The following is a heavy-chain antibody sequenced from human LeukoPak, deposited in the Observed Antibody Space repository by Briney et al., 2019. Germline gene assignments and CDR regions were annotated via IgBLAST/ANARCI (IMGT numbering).Heavy chain of an antibody. CDR1: GFTFSHYS. V-gene: IGHV3-64*01. D-gene: IGHD1-26*01. J-gene: IGHJ4*02. CDR3: ARDPGRSPDY. Sequence: GGSLRLSCAASGFTFSHYSMHWVRQAPGRGLEYVSAINSNGDDTYYVNSVKGRFTISRDNSKNTLYLQMGSLRVEDKAVYYCARDPGRSPDYWGQGTLVTVS. CDR2: INSNGDDT.